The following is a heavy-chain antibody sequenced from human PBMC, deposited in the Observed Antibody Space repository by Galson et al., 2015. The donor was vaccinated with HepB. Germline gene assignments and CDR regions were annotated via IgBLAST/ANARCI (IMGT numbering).Heavy chain of an antibody. Sequence: SVKVSCKASGYTFTSYYMHWVRQAPGQGLEWMGIINPSGGSTSYAQKFQGRVTMTRDTSTSTVYMELSSLRSEDTAVYYCASSVGSYSFGDEGPMDYWGRGTLVTVSS. D-gene: IGHD1-26*01. J-gene: IGHJ4*02. V-gene: IGHV1-46*01. CDR3: ASSVGSYSFGDEGPMDY. CDR1: GYTFTSYY. CDR2: INPSGGST.